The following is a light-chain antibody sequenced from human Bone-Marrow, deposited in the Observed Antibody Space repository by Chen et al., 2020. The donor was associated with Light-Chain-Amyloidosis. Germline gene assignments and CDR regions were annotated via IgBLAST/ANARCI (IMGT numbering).Light chain of an antibody. V-gene: IGKV4-1*01. CDR1: QSVLYSSNNKNY. CDR2: WAS. Sequence: DIVMTQFPDSLAVSLGERATINCKSSQSVLYSSNNKNYLAWYQQKPGQPPKLLISWASTRESGVPDRFSGSGSGTDFTLTISSLQAEDVAVYYSQQYYSIPVTFGPGTKVD. CDR3: QQYYSIPVT. J-gene: IGKJ3*01.